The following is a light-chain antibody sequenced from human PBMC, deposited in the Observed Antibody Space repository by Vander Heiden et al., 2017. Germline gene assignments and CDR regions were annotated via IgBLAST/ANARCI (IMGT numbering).Light chain of an antibody. V-gene: IGLV1-51*01. CDR1: SSYIGNNY. Sequence: QSVLTQPPSVSAAPGQKVTISCSGSSSYIGNNYVSWYQQLPGTAPKLLIYDNNKRPSGMPDRFSGSKSGTSATLGTTGRQTGDEADYYCGTGDSSLSGVVFGGGTKLTVL. CDR3: GTGDSSLSGVV. CDR2: DNN. J-gene: IGLJ2*01.